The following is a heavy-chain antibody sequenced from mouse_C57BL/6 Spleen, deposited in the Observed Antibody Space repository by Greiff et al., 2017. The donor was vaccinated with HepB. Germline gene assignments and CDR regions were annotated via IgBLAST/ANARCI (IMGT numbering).Heavy chain of an antibody. Sequence: QVQLQQSGPELVKPGASVKISCKASGYAFSSSWMNWVKQRPGKGLEWIGRIYPGDGDTNYNGKFKGKATLTADKSSSTAYMQLSSLTSEDSAVYFCASSSYAWFAYWGQGTLVTVSA. CDR1: GYAFSSSW. J-gene: IGHJ3*01. D-gene: IGHD1-1*01. V-gene: IGHV1-82*01. CDR2: IYPGDGDT. CDR3: ASSSYAWFAY.